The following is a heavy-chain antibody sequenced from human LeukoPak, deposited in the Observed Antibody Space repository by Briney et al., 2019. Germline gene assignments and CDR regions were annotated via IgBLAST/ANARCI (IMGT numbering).Heavy chain of an antibody. D-gene: IGHD2-2*01. V-gene: IGHV4-59*01. J-gene: IGHJ4*02. CDR3: ARGAYCSSTSCYREDSFDY. CDR1: GGSISSYY. CDR2: IYYSGST. Sequence: SETLSLTCTVSGGSISSYYWSWIRQPPRKGLEWIGYIYYSGSTNYNPSLKSRVTISVDTSKNQFSLKLSSVTAADTAVYYCARGAYCSSTSCYREDSFDYWSQGTLVTVSS.